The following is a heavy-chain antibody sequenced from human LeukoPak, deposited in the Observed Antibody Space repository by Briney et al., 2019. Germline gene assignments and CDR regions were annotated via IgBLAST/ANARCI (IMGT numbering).Heavy chain of an antibody. CDR2: IYGGGIT. Sequence: GGSLRLSCADSLFTFSSYSTNWVRQAPGEGLEWGSTIYGGGITYYADSVRGRVTLSTDKSKNTLSLLKKRPRAEETRLYYSARTVVVGYDSSSGFGRKNYYYGMDVWGQGTTVTVSS. CDR3: ARTVVVGYDSSSGFGRKNYYYGMDV. D-gene: IGHD5-12*01. CDR1: LFTFSSYS. V-gene: IGHV3-66*01. J-gene: IGHJ6*02.